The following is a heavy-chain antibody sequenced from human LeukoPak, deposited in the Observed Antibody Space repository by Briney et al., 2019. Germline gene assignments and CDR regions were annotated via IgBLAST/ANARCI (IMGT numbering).Heavy chain of an antibody. CDR1: GGSISSSSYY. D-gene: IGHD3-10*01. Sequence: SETLSLTCSVSGGSISSSSYYWGWIRQPPGKGLEWIGSIYYSGSTYYNPSLKSRVTISVDTSKNQFPLKLSSVTAADTAVYYCARVMVRGVYFDYWGQGTLVTVSS. CDR2: IYYSGST. J-gene: IGHJ4*02. CDR3: ARVMVRGVYFDY. V-gene: IGHV4-39*06.